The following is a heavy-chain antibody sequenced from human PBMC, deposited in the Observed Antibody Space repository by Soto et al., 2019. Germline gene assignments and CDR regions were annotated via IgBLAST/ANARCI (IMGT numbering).Heavy chain of an antibody. D-gene: IGHD3-22*01. J-gene: IGHJ5*02. Sequence: PVGSLRLSCAASGFTFSSYAMSWVRQAPGKGLEWVSAISGSGGSTYYADSVKGRFTISRDNSKNTLYLQMNSLRAEDTAVYYCAKDFGRDYYDSSGYYYVFGGTQGTEFDPWGQGTLVTVSS. CDR1: GFTFSSYA. CDR3: AKDFGRDYYDSSGYYYVFGGTQGTEFDP. CDR2: ISGSGGST. V-gene: IGHV3-23*01.